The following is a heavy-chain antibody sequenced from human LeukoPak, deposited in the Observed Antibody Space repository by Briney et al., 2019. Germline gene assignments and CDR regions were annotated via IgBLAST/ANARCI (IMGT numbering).Heavy chain of an antibody. D-gene: IGHD3-10*01. V-gene: IGHV4-39*07. Sequence: SETLSLTCTVSGGSISSSSYYWGWIRQPPGKGLEWIGSIYYSGSTYYNPSLKRRVTISVDTSKNQYSLKLSSVTAADTAVYYCARLWFGDHSWFDPWGQGTLVTVSS. J-gene: IGHJ5*02. CDR1: GGSISSSSYY. CDR3: ARLWFGDHSWFDP. CDR2: IYYSGST.